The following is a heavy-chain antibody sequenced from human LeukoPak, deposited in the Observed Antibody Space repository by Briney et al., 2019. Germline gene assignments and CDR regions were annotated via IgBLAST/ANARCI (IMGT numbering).Heavy chain of an antibody. D-gene: IGHD2-15*01. CDR2: IKGKSAGCTT. Sequence: GGSLRLSCAVSGVPFNNAWMRWVRQAPGKGLEWVGRIKGKSAGCTTDYATPVKGRFTILKDDSENTLYLQMNSLTTEDTAVYYCTWLYSDAFNIWGQGTMVTVSS. V-gene: IGHV3-15*01. J-gene: IGHJ3*02. CDR1: GVPFNNAW. CDR3: TWLYSDAFNI.